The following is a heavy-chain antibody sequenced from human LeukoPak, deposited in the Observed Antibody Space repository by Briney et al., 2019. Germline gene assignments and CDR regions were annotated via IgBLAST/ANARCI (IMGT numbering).Heavy chain of an antibody. CDR3: ARGYCSSTSCYTRLRSNWFDP. CDR1: GGSFSGYY. CDR2: ISHSGST. Sequence: SETLSLTCAVYGGSFSGYYWSWIRQPPGKGLEWIGEISHSGSTNYNPSLKSRVTISVDTSKNQFSLKLSSVTAADTAVYYCARGYCSSTSCYTRLRSNWFDPWGQGTLVTVSS. D-gene: IGHD2-2*02. J-gene: IGHJ5*02. V-gene: IGHV4-34*01.